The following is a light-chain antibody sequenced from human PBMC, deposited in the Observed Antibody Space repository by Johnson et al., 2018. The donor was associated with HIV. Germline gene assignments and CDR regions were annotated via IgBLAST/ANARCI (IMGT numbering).Light chain of an antibody. J-gene: IGLJ1*01. CDR3: GTWDSSLSAGGANYV. CDR2: DNN. Sequence: QSVLTQPPSVSAAPGQKVTISCSGSSSNIGNAYVFWHQQLPGTAPKLLIYDNNKRPSGLPDRFSGSKSGTSATLGITGLQTGDEADYYCGTWDSSLSAGGANYVVGTGTKVTVL. V-gene: IGLV1-51*01. CDR1: SSNIGNAY.